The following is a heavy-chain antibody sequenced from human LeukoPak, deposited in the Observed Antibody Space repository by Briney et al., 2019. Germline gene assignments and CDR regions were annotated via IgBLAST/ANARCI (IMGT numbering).Heavy chain of an antibody. CDR3: ATPKRPSGDYAYDAFDI. CDR2: FDPEDGET. V-gene: IGHV1-24*01. Sequence: EASVKVSCKVSGYTLTELSMHWVRQAPGKGLEWMGGFDPEDGETIYAQKFQGRVTMTEDTSTDTAYMELSSLRSEDTAVYYCATPKRPSGDYAYDAFDIWGQGTMVTVSS. D-gene: IGHD4-17*01. J-gene: IGHJ3*02. CDR1: GYTLTELS.